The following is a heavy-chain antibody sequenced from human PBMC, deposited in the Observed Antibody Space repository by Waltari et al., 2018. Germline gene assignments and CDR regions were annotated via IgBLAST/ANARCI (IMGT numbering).Heavy chain of an antibody. Sequence: QVQLPESGPGLVKPSETLSLTCTVSGGSISSHYWSWIRQPPGKGLEWIGYIYYSGSTNYNPSLKSRVTISVDTSKNQFSLKLSSVTAADTAVYYCARAPIVATIPDYWGQGTLVTVSS. D-gene: IGHD5-12*01. J-gene: IGHJ4*02. CDR1: GGSISSHY. CDR3: ARAPIVATIPDY. V-gene: IGHV4-59*11. CDR2: IYYSGST.